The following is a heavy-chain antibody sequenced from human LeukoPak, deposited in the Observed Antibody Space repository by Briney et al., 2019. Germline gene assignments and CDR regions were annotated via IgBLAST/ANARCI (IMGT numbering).Heavy chain of an antibody. CDR2: ISSSSSYI. CDR1: GFTFSSYS. Sequence: GGSLRLSCAASGFTFSSYSMNWVRQAPGKGLEWVSSISSSSSYIYYADSVKGRFTISRDNSKNTLYLQMNSLRAEDTAVYYCARDLPNYDSSGYYSPDAFDIWGQGTMVTVSS. CDR3: ARDLPNYDSSGYYSPDAFDI. D-gene: IGHD3-22*01. J-gene: IGHJ3*02. V-gene: IGHV3-21*01.